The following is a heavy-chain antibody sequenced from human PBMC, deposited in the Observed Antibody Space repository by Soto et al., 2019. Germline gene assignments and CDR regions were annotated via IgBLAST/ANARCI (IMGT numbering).Heavy chain of an antibody. CDR1: GDSISSGSY. J-gene: IGHJ4*01. Sequence: SETLSLTCAVSGDSISSGSYWAWIRQPPGKGPEWIASIYHGGTTFYNPSLKSRITISVDTSNNQFSLKLTSVTAADTAVYYCARVHVMVVAGSTFDYWGHGTLVTVSS. CDR2: IYHGGTT. D-gene: IGHD6-19*01. V-gene: IGHV4-38-2*01. CDR3: ARVHVMVVAGSTFDY.